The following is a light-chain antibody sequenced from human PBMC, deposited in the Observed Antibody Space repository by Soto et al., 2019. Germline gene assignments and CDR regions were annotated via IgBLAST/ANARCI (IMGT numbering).Light chain of an antibody. CDR3: QQYGSSPLT. J-gene: IGKJ4*01. Sequence: EIVLTQSPGTLSLSPGERATLSCRASQSVKSSYLAWYQQKPGQPPRLLIYGASTRATGIPDRFIGSGSATDFTLTITRMEPEDFAVFYCQQYGSSPLTFGGGSNVEIK. CDR2: GAS. CDR1: QSVKSSY. V-gene: IGKV3-20*01.